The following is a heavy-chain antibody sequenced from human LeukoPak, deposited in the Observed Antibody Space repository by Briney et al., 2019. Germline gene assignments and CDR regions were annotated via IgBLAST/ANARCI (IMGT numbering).Heavy chain of an antibody. J-gene: IGHJ3*02. CDR2: IYDSGST. D-gene: IGHD2-21*02. CDR1: GGSINSGGYS. V-gene: IGHV4-30-4*07. Sequence: SETLSLTCVVSGGSINSGGYSWSWIRQPPGKGLEWIGYIYDSGSTLYNPSLESRLTISIDTSKNQFSLRLSSVTAADTAVYYCARTVVTATIDGFQIWGQGTMVTVSS. CDR3: ARTVVTATIDGFQI.